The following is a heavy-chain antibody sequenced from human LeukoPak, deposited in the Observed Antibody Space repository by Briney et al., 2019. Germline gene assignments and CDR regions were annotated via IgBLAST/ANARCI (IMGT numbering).Heavy chain of an antibody. J-gene: IGHJ3*02. Sequence: GESLKISCKGSGSSFTNYWIGWVRQMPGKGLEWMGIIYPGDSDTKYSPSFQGQVTISADKSISTAYLQWSTLKASDTAMYYCARTGYSSGWYGGFDIWGQGTLVTVSS. CDR3: ARTGYSSGWYGGFDI. CDR1: GSSFTNYW. D-gene: IGHD6-19*01. V-gene: IGHV5-51*01. CDR2: IYPGDSDT.